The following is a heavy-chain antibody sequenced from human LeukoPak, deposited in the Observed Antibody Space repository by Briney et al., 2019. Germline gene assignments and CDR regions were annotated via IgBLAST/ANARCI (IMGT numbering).Heavy chain of an antibody. D-gene: IGHD7-27*01. V-gene: IGHV4-34*01. J-gene: IGHJ4*02. Sequence: KSSETLSLTCAVYGGSFSGYYWSWIRQPPGKGLEWIGEINHSGSTNYNPSLKSRVTISVDTSKNQFSLKLSSVTAADTAVYYCARPLGDWGQGTLVTVSS. CDR1: GGSFSGYY. CDR3: ARPLGD. CDR2: INHSGST.